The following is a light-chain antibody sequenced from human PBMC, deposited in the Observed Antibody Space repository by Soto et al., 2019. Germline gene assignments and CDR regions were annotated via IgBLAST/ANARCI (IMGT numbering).Light chain of an antibody. J-gene: IGKJ4*01. CDR2: GAF. Sequence: IVWTQSPGTLSLSTGERATLSCRASQSVSSSYLAWYQQKHGQAPRLLIYGAFSRATGIPDSFSGSGSGTVFTLTISRLEPEDFAVYYCQQYDSSPLTFDGGTNVEIK. V-gene: IGKV3-20*01. CDR1: QSVSSSY. CDR3: QQYDSSPLT.